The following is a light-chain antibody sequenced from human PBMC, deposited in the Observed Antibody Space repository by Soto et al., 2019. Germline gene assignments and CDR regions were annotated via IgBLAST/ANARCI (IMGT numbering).Light chain of an antibody. Sequence: QSALTQPASVSGSPGQSIAISCTGTSSDIGGYNYVSWYQQHPGTAPKLIIYDVTNRPSGVSDRFSGSKSGNTASLTISGLQAEDEADYYCSSYRISTTAVVFGGGTKLTVL. CDR1: SSDIGGYNY. J-gene: IGLJ2*01. CDR2: DVT. CDR3: SSYRISTTAVV. V-gene: IGLV2-14*01.